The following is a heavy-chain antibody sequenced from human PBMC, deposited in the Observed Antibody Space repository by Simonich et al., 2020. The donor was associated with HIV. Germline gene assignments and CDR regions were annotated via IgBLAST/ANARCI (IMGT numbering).Heavy chain of an antibody. V-gene: IGHV4-34*01. Sequence: QVQLQQWGAGLLKSSETLSLTCAVSGGSFSGYYWSWVRQPPGKGLEWFGEINHSGSTNYNPSLKSRVTISVDTSKNQFSLKLSSVTAADTAVYYCARGFYQRLYYFDYWGQGTLVTVSS. CDR1: GGSFSGYY. CDR3: ARGFYQRLYYFDY. D-gene: IGHD2-2*01. CDR2: INHSGST. J-gene: IGHJ4*02.